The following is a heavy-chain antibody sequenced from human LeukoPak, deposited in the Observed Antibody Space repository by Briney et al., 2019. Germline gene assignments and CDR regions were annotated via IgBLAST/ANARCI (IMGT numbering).Heavy chain of an antibody. Sequence: HPGGSLRLSCVVSGISLSNYAMTWVRQAPGEGLEWVAVISFDGSTKHYTDSMRGRFTISRDNSKNTLYLQMDSLRAEDTAVYYCAKESVPQYSGWYFDLWGRGTLVTVSS. CDR1: GISLSNYA. CDR2: ISFDGSTK. D-gene: IGHD1-26*01. J-gene: IGHJ2*01. V-gene: IGHV3-30*18. CDR3: AKESVPQYSGWYFDL.